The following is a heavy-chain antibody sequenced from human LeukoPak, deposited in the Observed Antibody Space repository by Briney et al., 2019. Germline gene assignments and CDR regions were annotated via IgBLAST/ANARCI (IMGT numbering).Heavy chain of an antibody. CDR2: IRYDGSNK. CDR3: AKAGYSTSWYYLDF. CDR1: GFTFSSYG. Sequence: GGSLRLSCAASGFTFSSYGMHWVRHAPGKGLELVAFIRYDGSNKYYADSVKGRFTISRDNSKNTLYLQMNSLSAEDTAVYFCAKAGYSTSWYYLDFWGQGTLVTVSS. D-gene: IGHD6-13*01. V-gene: IGHV3-30*02. J-gene: IGHJ4*02.